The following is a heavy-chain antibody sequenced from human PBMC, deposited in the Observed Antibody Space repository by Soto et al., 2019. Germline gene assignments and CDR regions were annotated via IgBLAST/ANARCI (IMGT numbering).Heavy chain of an antibody. Sequence: EIQVVESGGGLVQPGGSLRLSCSASGFSFSSYWMSWVRQAPGKGLEWVANIREDGRDQYYVDSVKGRFTISRDNAKNSLYLQMNNLRVEDTAVYYCARNQGVSGHIDRSDSWGQGTLVTVSS. V-gene: IGHV3-7*01. CDR2: IREDGRDQ. CDR1: GFSFSSYW. J-gene: IGHJ5*01. D-gene: IGHD2-21*01. CDR3: ARNQGVSGHIDRSDS.